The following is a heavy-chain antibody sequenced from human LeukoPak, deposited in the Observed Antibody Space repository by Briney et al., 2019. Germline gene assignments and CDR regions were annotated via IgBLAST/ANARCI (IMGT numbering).Heavy chain of an antibody. V-gene: IGHV3-74*01. J-gene: IGHJ4*02. Sequence: GGPLRLSCAASGFTFSSYWMHWVRQAPGKGLVWVSRINSDGSSTSYADSVKGRFTISRDNAKNTLYLQMNSLRAEDTAVYYCARRPAGRGAAAGTAFDYWGQGTLVTVSS. D-gene: IGHD6-13*01. CDR3: ARRPAGRGAAAGTAFDY. CDR1: GFTFSSYW. CDR2: INSDGSST.